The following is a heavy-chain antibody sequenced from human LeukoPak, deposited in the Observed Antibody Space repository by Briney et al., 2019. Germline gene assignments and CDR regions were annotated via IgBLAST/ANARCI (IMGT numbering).Heavy chain of an antibody. Sequence: GGSLRLFCAASGFTFSRYWMSWVRQAPGKGLEWVASINEDGSDKYYVDSVKGRFTISRDNAKNSLYLQMNSLRAEDTAVYHCARDTYRFDDYWGQGTLVTVSS. CDR2: INEDGSDK. J-gene: IGHJ4*02. CDR3: ARDTYRFDDY. CDR1: GFTFSRYW. V-gene: IGHV3-7*01.